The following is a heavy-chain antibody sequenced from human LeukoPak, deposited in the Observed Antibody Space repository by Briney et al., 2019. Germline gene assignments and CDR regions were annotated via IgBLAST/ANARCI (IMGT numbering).Heavy chain of an antibody. V-gene: IGHV3-15*05. CDR1: GFTFSDAW. CDR3: TTESFYHNSGGFDS. CDR2: IKSDSDGGRET. D-gene: IGHD2-15*01. J-gene: IGHJ4*02. Sequence: GGSLRLSCAASGFTFSDAWMSWVRQAPGKGLEWVARIKSDSDGGRETHYAAPVKGRFSISRDDSKSTLYLQMNSLQTDDTAVYYCTTESFYHNSGGFDSWGQGILVTVSS.